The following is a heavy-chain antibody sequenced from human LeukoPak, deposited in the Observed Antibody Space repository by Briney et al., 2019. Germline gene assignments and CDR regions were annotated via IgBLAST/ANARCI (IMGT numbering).Heavy chain of an antibody. CDR2: ISGSGGST. J-gene: IGHJ4*02. Sequence: GGSLRLSCAASGFTFSSYAMSWVRQAPGKGLEWVSAISGSGGSTYYADSVKGRFTISRDSSKNTLYLQMNSLRAEDTAVYYCAKGNYYDSSGYLYYFDYWGPGTLVTVSS. V-gene: IGHV3-23*01. D-gene: IGHD3-22*01. CDR3: AKGNYYDSSGYLYYFDY. CDR1: GFTFSSYA.